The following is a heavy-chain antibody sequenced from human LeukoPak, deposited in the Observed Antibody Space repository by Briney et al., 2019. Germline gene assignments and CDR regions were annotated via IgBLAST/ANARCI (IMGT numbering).Heavy chain of an antibody. Sequence: GESLKISCKSSGYRFTNYWIGWVRQMPGKGLEWMGIIYPGDSDTRFSPSFQGQVTISVDKSISTAYLQWSSLKASDTAMYYCAKTISIDYYYGMDVWGQGTTVTVSS. CDR1: GYRFTNYW. CDR3: AKTISIDYYYGMDV. D-gene: IGHD3-3*02. V-gene: IGHV5-51*01. J-gene: IGHJ6*02. CDR2: IYPGDSDT.